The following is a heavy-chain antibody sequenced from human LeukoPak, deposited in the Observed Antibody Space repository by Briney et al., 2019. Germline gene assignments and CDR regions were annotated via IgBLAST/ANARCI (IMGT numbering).Heavy chain of an antibody. CDR3: ARSVQLWSLYYFDY. CDR1: GFTVSSNY. V-gene: IGHV3-66*01. D-gene: IGHD5-18*01. CDR2: IYSGGST. J-gene: IGHJ4*02. Sequence: AGGSLRLSCAASGFTVSSNYMSWVRQAPGKGLEWVSVIYSGGSTYYADSVKGRFTISRDNSKNTLYLQMNSLRAEDTAVYYCARSVQLWSLYYFDYWGQGTLVTVSS.